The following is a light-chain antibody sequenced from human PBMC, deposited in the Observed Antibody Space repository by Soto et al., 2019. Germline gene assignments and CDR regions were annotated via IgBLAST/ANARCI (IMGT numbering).Light chain of an antibody. V-gene: IGKV1-8*01. Sequence: AIRMTQSPSSFSASTGDRVTITCRASQGISSYLAWYQQKPGKAPKLLIYAASTLQSGVPSRFSGSGSGTDFTLTISCRQSADFATYYCQQYYSYPRTFGQGTKVDIK. CDR1: QGISSY. CDR2: AAS. J-gene: IGKJ1*01. CDR3: QQYYSYPRT.